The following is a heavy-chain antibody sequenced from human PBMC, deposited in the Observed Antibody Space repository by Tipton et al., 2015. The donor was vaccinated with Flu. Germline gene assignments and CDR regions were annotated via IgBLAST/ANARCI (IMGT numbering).Heavy chain of an antibody. CDR1: GASIRGYY. J-gene: IGHJ4*02. Sequence: TLSLTCAVSGASIRGYYWNWIRQFPGKGLEWIGFVYYTGSTNYKSSLKSRVTISTDTSTNQVSLKMNSVIAADTAVYYCARGPPGPSIRAYYFDIWGQGALVTVSS. D-gene: IGHD2-21*01. CDR2: VYYTGST. V-gene: IGHV4-59*01. CDR3: ARGPPGPSIRAYYFDI.